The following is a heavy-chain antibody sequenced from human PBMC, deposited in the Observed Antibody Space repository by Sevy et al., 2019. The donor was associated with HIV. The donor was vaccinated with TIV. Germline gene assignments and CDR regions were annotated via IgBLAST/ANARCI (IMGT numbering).Heavy chain of an antibody. V-gene: IGHV3-30*03. D-gene: IGHD3-16*01. CDR3: ARDGSSGGLFLKDYYYFGMDV. J-gene: IGHJ6*02. Sequence: GGSLRLSCAASGFTFSSYAMHWVRQAPGKGLEWVAVISYDGNNKYADSAEGRFTISRDNSKNTLYLQMNSLRAEDTAVYYCARDGSSGGLFLKDYYYFGMDVWGQGTTVTVSS. CDR2: ISYDGNNK. CDR1: GFTFSSYA.